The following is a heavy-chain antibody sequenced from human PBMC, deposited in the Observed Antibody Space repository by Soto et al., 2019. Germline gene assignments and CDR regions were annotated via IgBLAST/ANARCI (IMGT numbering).Heavy chain of an antibody. CDR2: ISAYNGNT. V-gene: IGHV1-18*01. Sequence: ASVKVSCKASGYTFTSYGISWVRQAPGQGLEWMGWISAYNGNTNYAQTLQGRVTMTTDTSTSTAYMELRSLRSDDTAVYYCAKEYCTTVTTCYYYGMDVGAKGPRSPSP. D-gene: IGHD4-17*01. CDR3: AKEYCTTVTTCYYYGMDV. CDR1: GYTFTSYG. J-gene: IGHJ6*02.